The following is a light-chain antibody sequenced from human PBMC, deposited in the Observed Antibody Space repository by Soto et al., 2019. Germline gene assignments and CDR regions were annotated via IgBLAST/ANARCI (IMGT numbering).Light chain of an antibody. V-gene: IGKV3-15*01. J-gene: IGKJ2*01. CDR3: QQCDSWPRT. Sequence: EIVMTQSPATLSVSPGESATLSCRASQSISSSLAWYQQKPGQAPRLLIYGASTRAIGIPARFSGSGSGTEFTLNISSLQSEDFAVYYCQQCDSWPRTFGQGTKLEIK. CDR2: GAS. CDR1: QSISSS.